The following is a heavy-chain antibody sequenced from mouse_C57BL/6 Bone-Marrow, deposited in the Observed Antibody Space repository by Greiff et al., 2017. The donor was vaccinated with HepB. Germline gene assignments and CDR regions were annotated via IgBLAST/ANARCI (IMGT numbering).Heavy chain of an antibody. CDR3: ARQLRLRAMDY. Sequence: VQVVESGAELAKPGASVKLSCKASGYTFTSYWMHWVKQRPGQGLEWIGYINPSSGYTKYNQKFKDKATLTADKSSSTAYMQLSSLTYEDSAVYYCARQLRLRAMDYWGQGTSVTVSS. CDR1: GYTFTSYW. V-gene: IGHV1-7*01. J-gene: IGHJ4*01. CDR2: INPSSGYT. D-gene: IGHD3-2*02.